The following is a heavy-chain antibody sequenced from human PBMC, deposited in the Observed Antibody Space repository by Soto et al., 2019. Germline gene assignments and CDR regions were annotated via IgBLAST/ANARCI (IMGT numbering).Heavy chain of an antibody. V-gene: IGHV3-30-3*01. CDR2: ISYDGSTK. CDR3: ARDHPYSSTWKGDHYYGMDV. Sequence: QVQLVESGGGVVQPGRSLRLSCAASGFTFSTYAMHWVRQAPGKGLEWVAVISYDGSTKYYADSEKGRFTCSRDNSKNSLYLQMNSLRAEDTAVYFCARDHPYSSTWKGDHYYGMDVWGQGTTVTVSS. D-gene: IGHD6-13*01. CDR1: GFTFSTYA. J-gene: IGHJ6*02.